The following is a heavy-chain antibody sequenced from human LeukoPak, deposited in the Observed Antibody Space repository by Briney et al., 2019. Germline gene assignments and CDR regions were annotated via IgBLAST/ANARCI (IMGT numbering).Heavy chain of an antibody. CDR3: ARDYYGDYFHDY. Sequence: PGGSLRLSCAASGFTVSSNYMSWVRQAPGKGLEWVSVIYSGGSTYYADSVQGRFTISRDSARNSLSLQMNSLRAEDTAVYYCARDYYGDYFHDYWGQGTLVTVSS. D-gene: IGHD4-17*01. V-gene: IGHV3-53*01. CDR1: GFTVSSNY. CDR2: IYSGGST. J-gene: IGHJ4*02.